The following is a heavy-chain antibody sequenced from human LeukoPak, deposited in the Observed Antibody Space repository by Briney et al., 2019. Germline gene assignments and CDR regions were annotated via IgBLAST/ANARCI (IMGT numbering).Heavy chain of an antibody. D-gene: IGHD6-19*01. V-gene: IGHV3-23*01. CDR3: AKDLYPTAYSSGREAFDI. CDR2: IGGSGGKT. Sequence: PGGSLRLSCAASGFTFSDYYMSWVRQAPGKGLEWVSAIGGSGGKTYYVDSVKGRFTISRDNSKNTLYLQMNSLRAEDTAVYYCAKDLYPTAYSSGREAFDIWGLGTMVTVSS. J-gene: IGHJ3*02. CDR1: GFTFSDYY.